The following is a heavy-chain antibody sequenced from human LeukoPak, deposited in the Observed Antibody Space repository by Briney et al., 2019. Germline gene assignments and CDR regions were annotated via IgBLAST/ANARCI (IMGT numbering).Heavy chain of an antibody. CDR3: ARVASGTECYYRLDV. CDR1: GFTFTSHA. J-gene: IGHJ6*02. CDR2: ISGTTGRT. Sequence: GGSLGLSCATSGFTFTSHAMTRLRQAPGMGLEWVSGISGTTGRTFYGDSVKGRFTVSRDNSRDTLYLQMTRLRAEDAAVYFWARVASGTECYYRLDVWGQGTTVTVSS. D-gene: IGHD6-19*01. V-gene: IGHV3-23*01.